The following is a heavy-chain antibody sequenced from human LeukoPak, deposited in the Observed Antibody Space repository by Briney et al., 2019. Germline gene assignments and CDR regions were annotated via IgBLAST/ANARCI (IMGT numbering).Heavy chain of an antibody. D-gene: IGHD1-14*01. J-gene: IGHJ6*03. CDR2: INDGGVS. V-gene: IGHV4-34*01. CDR3: ARGRNWRTLYHHCMDV. CDR1: GGSFSGYY. Sequence: PSETLSLTCGVSGGSFSGYYWNWIRQPPGKGLEWMGEINDGGVSSYNPSLKSRVTISIDKSNKQISLNMSSVAAADMAVYYCARGRNWRTLYHHCMDVWGKGTTVTVSS.